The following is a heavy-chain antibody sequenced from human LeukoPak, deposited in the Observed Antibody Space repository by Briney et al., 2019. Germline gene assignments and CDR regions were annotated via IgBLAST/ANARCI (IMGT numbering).Heavy chain of an antibody. Sequence: SETLSLTCAVYGGSFSGYYWSWIRQPPGKGLEWIGSIYYSGSTYYNPSLKSRVTISVDTSKNQFSLKLSSVTAADTAVYYCARHGSPLYSSSWPGWFDPWGQGTLVTVSS. D-gene: IGHD6-13*01. CDR2: IYYSGST. CDR3: ARHGSPLYSSSWPGWFDP. V-gene: IGHV4-34*01. CDR1: GGSFSGYY. J-gene: IGHJ5*02.